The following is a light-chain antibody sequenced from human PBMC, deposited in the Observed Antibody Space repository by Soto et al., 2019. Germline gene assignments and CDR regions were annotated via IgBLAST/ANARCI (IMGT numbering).Light chain of an antibody. J-gene: IGKJ2*01. CDR3: QHYNNWPMYT. CDR2: GAS. V-gene: IGKV3-15*01. Sequence: EIVTTQSPATLSVSPGERATLSCRASQSISSNLAWYQQKPGQAPRLLIYGASTRATGIPARFSGSGSGTEFTLTISSLQSEDFAVYYCQHYNNWPMYTFGQGTKLEIK. CDR1: QSISSN.